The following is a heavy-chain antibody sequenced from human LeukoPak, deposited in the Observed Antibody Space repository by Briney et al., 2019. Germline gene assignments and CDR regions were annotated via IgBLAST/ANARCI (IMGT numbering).Heavy chain of an antibody. J-gene: IGHJ4*02. D-gene: IGHD3-10*01. CDR1: GFTFSSYS. V-gene: IGHV3-21*01. CDR2: ISSSSSYI. Sequence: PGGSLRLSCAASGFTFSSYSMNWVRQAPGKGLEWGSSISSSSSYIYYADSVKGRFTISRDNAKNSLYLQMNSLRAEDTAVYYCARVQRSADVIPTNGPAVHWGQGTLVTVSS. CDR3: ARVQRSADVIPTNGPAVH.